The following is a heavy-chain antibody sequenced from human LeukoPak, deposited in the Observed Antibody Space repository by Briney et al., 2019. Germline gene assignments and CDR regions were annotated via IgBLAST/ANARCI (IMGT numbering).Heavy chain of an antibody. CDR2: INHSGST. J-gene: IGHJ4*02. Sequence: PSETLSLTCAVYGGSFSGYYWSWIRQPPGKGLEWIGEINHSGSTNYNPSLKSRVTISVDTSKNQFSLKLSSVTAADTAVYYCASWTGHFDYWGQRTLVTVSS. CDR3: ASWTGHFDY. CDR1: GGSFSGYY. V-gene: IGHV4-34*01. D-gene: IGHD3/OR15-3a*01.